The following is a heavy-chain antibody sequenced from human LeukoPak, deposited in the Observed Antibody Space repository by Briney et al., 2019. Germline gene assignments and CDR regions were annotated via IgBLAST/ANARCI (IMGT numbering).Heavy chain of an antibody. V-gene: IGHV1-8*01. CDR2: MDPNSGNR. Sequence: ASVKVSCKASGYTFTSYHINWVRQATGQGLEWMGWMDPNSGNRDYAPKSQGRVTMTRNTSISTAYMELSSLRSEDTAVYYCARDPNPPAFDIWGQGTMVTVSS. CDR3: ARDPNPPAFDI. J-gene: IGHJ3*02. CDR1: GYTFTSYH.